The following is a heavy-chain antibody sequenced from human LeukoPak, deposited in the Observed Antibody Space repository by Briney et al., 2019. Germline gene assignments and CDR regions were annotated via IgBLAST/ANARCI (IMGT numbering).Heavy chain of an antibody. CDR3: ARSILHSGGSCCWYYFDY. D-gene: IGHD2-15*01. J-gene: IGHJ4*02. V-gene: IGHV4-61*01. Sequence: SETLSLTCTVSGGSISSSSYYWSWIRQPPGKGLEWIGYIYSSGNTDYNPSLKSRVTISPDTSKNHFSLELSSVTAADTAVYYCARSILHSGGSCCWYYFDYWGQGTLVTVSS. CDR2: IYSSGNT. CDR1: GGSISSSSYY.